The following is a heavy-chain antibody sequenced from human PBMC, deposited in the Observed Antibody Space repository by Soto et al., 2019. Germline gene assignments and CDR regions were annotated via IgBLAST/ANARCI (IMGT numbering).Heavy chain of an antibody. CDR3: ARATGRTWFDP. V-gene: IGHV4-31*03. J-gene: IGHJ5*02. CDR2: IYYTGNT. Sequence: PSETLSLTCTLSAGSISSGGYYWSWIRQHPGQGLEWIGYIYYTGNTYYNPSLVSRVGISVDTSKNQISLKLSSATAADTAVYYCARATGRTWFDPWGQGTLVTVSS. CDR1: AGSISSGGYY.